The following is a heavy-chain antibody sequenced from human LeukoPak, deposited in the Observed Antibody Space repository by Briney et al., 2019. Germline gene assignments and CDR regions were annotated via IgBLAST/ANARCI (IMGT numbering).Heavy chain of an antibody. CDR2: ISTSGDTI. CDR1: GFSFSDFY. CDR3: SRGGSGTYYPIPY. D-gene: IGHD3-10*01. Sequence: AGGSLRLSCAASGFSFSDFYMTWVRQAPGKGLEWISYISTSGDTIYYAGSVKGRFTISRDNAKKSPYLQMNSLRAEDTAVYYCSRGGSGTYYPIPYWGQGTLVTVSS. J-gene: IGHJ4*02. V-gene: IGHV3-11*01.